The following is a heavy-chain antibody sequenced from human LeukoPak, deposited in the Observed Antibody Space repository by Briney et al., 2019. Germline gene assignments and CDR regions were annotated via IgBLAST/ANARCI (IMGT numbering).Heavy chain of an antibody. CDR3: ARRDSSSCLDV. V-gene: IGHV4-39*01. CDR1: GGSISSSSYY. Sequence: SETLSLTCTVSGGSISSSSYYWGWIRQPPGKGLEWIGSIYYSGSTYYNPSLKSRVTISVDTSKNQFSLKLSSVTAADTAVYYCARRDSSSCLDVWGKGTTVTISS. CDR2: IYYSGST. J-gene: IGHJ6*04. D-gene: IGHD6-13*01.